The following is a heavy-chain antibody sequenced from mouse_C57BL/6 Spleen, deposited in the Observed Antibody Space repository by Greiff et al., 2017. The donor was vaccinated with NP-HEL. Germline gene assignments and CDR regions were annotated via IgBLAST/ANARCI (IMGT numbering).Heavy chain of an antibody. CDR3: ARDYYGSREERYFDV. J-gene: IGHJ1*03. CDR2: IWSGGST. Sequence: QVQLQQSGPGLVQPSQSLSITCTVSGFSLTSYGVNWVRLSPGKGLEWLGVIWSGGSTDYNAAFIFRLRISKDNSKSQVFFKMNSLQADDTAIYYCARDYYGSREERYFDVGGTGTTVTVSS. CDR1: GFSLTSYG. V-gene: IGHV2-2*01. D-gene: IGHD1-1*01.